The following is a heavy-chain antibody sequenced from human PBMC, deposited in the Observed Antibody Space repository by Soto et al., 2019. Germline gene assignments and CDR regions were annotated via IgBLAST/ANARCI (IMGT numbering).Heavy chain of an antibody. CDR1: GYTLTGYY. V-gene: IGHV1-2*04. CDR2: INPNSGGT. J-gene: IGHJ6*02. Sequence: ASVKVSCKASGYTLTGYYMHWVRQAPGQGLEWMGWINPNSGGTNYAQKFQGWVTMTRDTSISTAYMELSRLRSDDTAVYYCARDGSAAGDYYYYGMDVWGQGTTVTVSS. D-gene: IGHD6-13*01. CDR3: ARDGSAAGDYYYYGMDV.